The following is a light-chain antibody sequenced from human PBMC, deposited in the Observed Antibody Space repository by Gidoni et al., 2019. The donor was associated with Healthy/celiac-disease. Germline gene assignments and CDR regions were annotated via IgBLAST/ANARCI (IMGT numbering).Light chain of an antibody. V-gene: IGKV3-15*01. CDR2: GAS. J-gene: IGKJ1*01. CDR1: QSVSSN. CDR3: QQYNNWPPGT. Sequence: CRASQSVSSNLAWYQQKPGQAPRLLIYGASTRDTGIPARFSGSGSGTEFTLTISSLQSEDFAVYYCQQYNNWPPGTFGQGTKVEIK.